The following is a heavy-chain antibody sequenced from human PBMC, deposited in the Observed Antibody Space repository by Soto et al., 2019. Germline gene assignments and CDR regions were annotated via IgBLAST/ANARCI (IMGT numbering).Heavy chain of an antibody. D-gene: IGHD2-21*02. V-gene: IGHV1-46*01. J-gene: IGHJ4*02. CDR2: VNPSGVHT. Sequence: QVQLMQSGAEVKKPGASVKVSCKASGDTFTDYYIHWVRQAPGQGLEWMGTVNPSGVHTTYAQHSLGRVTMPRYTSTTTLHMALTRRTSDDTATYYCARAGHVVGDTAALDSWGQGTLVTVSS. CDR1: GDTFTDYY. CDR3: ARAGHVVGDTAALDS.